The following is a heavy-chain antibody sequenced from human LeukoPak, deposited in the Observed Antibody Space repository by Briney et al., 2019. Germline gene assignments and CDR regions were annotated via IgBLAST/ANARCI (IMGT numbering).Heavy chain of an antibody. CDR1: GYTFSDYY. J-gene: IGHJ6*03. Sequence: VASVKVSCKASGYTFSDYYIHLVRQAPGQGLEWMGWINPKSGDLNYAQKFQGGVTMTRDTSSKTVYVELSRLRSDDTAVYFCARAAPAGYYYFMDVWGKGTTVTLSS. V-gene: IGHV1-2*02. CDR2: INPKSGDL. D-gene: IGHD2-15*01. CDR3: ARAAPAGYYYFMDV.